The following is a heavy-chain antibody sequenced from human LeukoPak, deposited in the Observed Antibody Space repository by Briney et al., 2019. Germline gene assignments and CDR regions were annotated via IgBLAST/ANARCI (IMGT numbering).Heavy chain of an antibody. J-gene: IGHJ4*02. CDR3: ARTPLGAHSDY. CDR1: GDSISDFY. V-gene: IGHV4-59*01. CDR2: IYYSGTT. D-gene: IGHD1-26*01. Sequence: PSPTLSLTCTVSGDSISDFYWSWIRQPPGMGLQWIGYIYYSGTTYSNPSLKSRVTISIDTSMTRFSLNLSSVTAADTAVYYCARTPLGAHSDYWGQGTLVTVSS.